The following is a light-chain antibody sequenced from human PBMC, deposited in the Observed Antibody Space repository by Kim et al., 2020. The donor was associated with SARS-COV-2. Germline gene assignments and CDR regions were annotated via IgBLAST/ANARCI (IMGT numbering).Light chain of an antibody. J-gene: IGLJ1*01. CDR2: QDD. CDR1: DLEKKY. V-gene: IGLV3-1*01. CDR3: QAWNNTRYV. Sequence: SYELTQPLSVSVSPGQTASITCSGHDLEKKYVCWYQHKPGQSPVLVMYQDDRRPSGIPVRFSGSNSGNTATLTISGTQPMDEADYYCQAWNNTRYVFGPGTKVTVL.